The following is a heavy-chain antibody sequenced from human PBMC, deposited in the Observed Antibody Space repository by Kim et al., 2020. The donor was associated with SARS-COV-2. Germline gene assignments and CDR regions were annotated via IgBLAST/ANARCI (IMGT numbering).Heavy chain of an antibody. D-gene: IGHD3-10*01. CDR3: AREIITMVRGAFMDV. CDR2: IYYSGST. CDR1: GGSISSYY. Sequence: SETLSLTCTVSGGSISSYYWSWIRQPPGKGLEWIGYIYYSGSTNYNPSLKSRVTISVDTSKNQFSLKLSSVTAADTAVYYCAREIITMVRGAFMDVWGQG. V-gene: IGHV4-59*01. J-gene: IGHJ6*02.